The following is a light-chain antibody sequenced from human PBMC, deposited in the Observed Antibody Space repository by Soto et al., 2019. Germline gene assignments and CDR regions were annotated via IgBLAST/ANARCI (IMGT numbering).Light chain of an antibody. CDR1: SSDVGAYNF. CDR3: SSYTVTNTRV. V-gene: IGLV2-14*03. CDR2: GVT. J-gene: IGLJ1*01. Sequence: QSALTQPASVSGSPGQSITISCTGTSSDVGAYNFVSWNQQHPGRAPKLIIHGVTSRPSGISDRFSGSKSGNTASLTISGLQTVVEADYYCSSYTVTNTRVFGSGTKVTVL.